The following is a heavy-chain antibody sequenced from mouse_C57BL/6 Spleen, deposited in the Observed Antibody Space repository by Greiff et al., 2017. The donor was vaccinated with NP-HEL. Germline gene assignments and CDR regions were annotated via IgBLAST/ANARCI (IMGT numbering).Heavy chain of an antibody. V-gene: IGHV1-82*01. CDR1: GYAFSSSW. Sequence: VQGVESGPELVKPGASVKISCKASGYAFSSSWMNWVKQRPGKGLEWIGRIYPGDGDTNYNGKFKGKATLTADKSSSTAYMQLSSLTSEDSAVYFCARDYDYDWGYAMDYWGQGTSVTVSS. CDR3: ARDYDYDWGYAMDY. D-gene: IGHD2-4*01. J-gene: IGHJ4*01. CDR2: IYPGDGDT.